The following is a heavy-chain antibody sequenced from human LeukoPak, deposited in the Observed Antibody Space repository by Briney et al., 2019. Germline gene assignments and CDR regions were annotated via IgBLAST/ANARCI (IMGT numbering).Heavy chain of an antibody. CDR2: IYYSGST. D-gene: IGHD3-10*01. Sequence: SETLSLTCTVSGGSISSGGYYWSWIRQHPGKGLEWIGYIYYSGSTYYNPSLKSRVTISVDTSKNQFSLKLSSVTAADTAVYYCARDEYGRLDPWGQGTLVTVSP. CDR3: ARDEYGRLDP. J-gene: IGHJ5*02. CDR1: GGSISSGGYY. V-gene: IGHV4-31*03.